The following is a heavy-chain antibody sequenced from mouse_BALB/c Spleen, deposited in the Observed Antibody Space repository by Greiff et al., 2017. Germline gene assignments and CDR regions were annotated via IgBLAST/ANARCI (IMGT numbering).Heavy chain of an antibody. D-gene: IGHD1-1*01. CDR2: ISNGGGST. CDR3: AGRRGSREAGFAD. J-gene: IGHJ3*01. CDR1: GFPFSSYT. Sequence: VLLVESGGGLVQPGGSLKLSCAASGFPFSSYTMSWVRPTPEKRLEWVAYISNGGGSTYYPDTVKGRFTISRDNAKNTLYLQMSSLKSEDTAMYYCAGRRGSREAGFADWGQGTLVTVSA. V-gene: IGHV5-12-2*01.